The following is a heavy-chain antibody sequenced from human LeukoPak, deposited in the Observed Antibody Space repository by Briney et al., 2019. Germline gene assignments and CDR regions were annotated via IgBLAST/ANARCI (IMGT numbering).Heavy chain of an antibody. J-gene: IGHJ3*02. D-gene: IGHD6-13*01. CDR3: ARRTPYSSSFLAFDI. CDR1: GYSFTIYW. Sequence: SGESLKISCKGSGYSFTIYWIGWVRQMPGKGLEWMGIIYPGDSDTRYSPSFQGQVTISADKSISTAYLQWSSLKASDTAMYYCARRTPYSSSFLAFDIWGQGTMVTVSS. V-gene: IGHV5-51*01. CDR2: IYPGDSDT.